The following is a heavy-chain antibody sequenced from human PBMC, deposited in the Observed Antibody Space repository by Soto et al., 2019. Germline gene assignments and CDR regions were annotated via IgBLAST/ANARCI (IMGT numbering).Heavy chain of an antibody. Sequence: QVQLVESGGGVVQPGMSLRLSCAATGFTCSSYGMHWVRQAPGKGLEWVTVISYDGNVAYYADSVKGRFTISRDNSKNTLYLQMNSLRTEDTAMYYCAKEGPITNWYFDYWGQGTLVTVSS. J-gene: IGHJ4*02. CDR2: ISYDGNVA. D-gene: IGHD1-1*01. CDR1: GFTCSSYG. CDR3: AKEGPITNWYFDY. V-gene: IGHV3-30*18.